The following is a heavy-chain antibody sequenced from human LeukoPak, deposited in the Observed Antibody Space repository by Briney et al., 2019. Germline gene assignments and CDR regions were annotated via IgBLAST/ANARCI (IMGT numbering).Heavy chain of an antibody. J-gene: IGHJ4*02. CDR2: ISSSSSYI. D-gene: IGHD6-19*01. CDR3: ARGLAVAGHTTGY. CDR1: GFTFNTYS. V-gene: IGHV3-21*01. Sequence: GGSLRLSCAASGFTFNTYSMNWVRQAPGKGLEWVSSISSSSSYIYYADSVKGRFTISRDNAKNSLYLQMNSLRAEDTAVYYCARGLAVAGHTTGYWGQGTLVTVSS.